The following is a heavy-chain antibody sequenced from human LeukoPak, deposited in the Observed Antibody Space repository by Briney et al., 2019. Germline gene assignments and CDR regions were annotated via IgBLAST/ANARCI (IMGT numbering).Heavy chain of an antibody. J-gene: IGHJ3*02. Sequence: SETLSLTCAVYGGSFSGYYWSWIRQPPGKGLERIGEINHSGSTNYNPSLKSRVTISVDTSKNQFSLKLSSVTAADTAVYYCARLRGSYGGDAFDIWGQGTVVTVSS. D-gene: IGHD1-26*01. CDR1: GGSFSGYY. CDR2: INHSGST. V-gene: IGHV4-34*01. CDR3: ARLRGSYGGDAFDI.